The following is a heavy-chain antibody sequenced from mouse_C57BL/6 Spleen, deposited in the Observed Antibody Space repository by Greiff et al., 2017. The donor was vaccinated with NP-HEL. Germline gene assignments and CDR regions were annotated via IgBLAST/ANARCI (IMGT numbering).Heavy chain of an antibody. CDR1: GYTFTNYW. CDR3: ARSGGYYYGSSSHWYFDV. V-gene: IGHV1-63*01. CDR2: IYPGGGYT. J-gene: IGHJ1*03. D-gene: IGHD1-1*01. Sequence: VQLQQSGAELVRPGTSVKMSCKASGYTFTNYWIGWAKQRPGHGLEWIGDIYPGGGYTNYNEKFKGKATLTADKSSSTAYMQFSSLTSEDSAIYYCARSGGYYYGSSSHWYFDVWGTGTTVTVSS.